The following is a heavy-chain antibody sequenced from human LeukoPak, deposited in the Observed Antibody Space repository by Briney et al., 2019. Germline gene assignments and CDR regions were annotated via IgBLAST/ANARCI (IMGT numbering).Heavy chain of an antibody. D-gene: IGHD3-22*01. CDR2: INPNSGGT. J-gene: IGHJ2*01. CDR1: GYTFTGYY. V-gene: IGHV1-2*02. CDR3: ARVSVGITMIVVARPWYFDL. Sequence: ASVKVSCKASGYTFTGYYMHWVRQAPGQGLEWMGWINPNSGGTNYAQKFQGGVTMTRDTSISTAYMELSRLRSDDTAVYYCARVSVGITMIVVARPWYFDLWGRGTLVTVSS.